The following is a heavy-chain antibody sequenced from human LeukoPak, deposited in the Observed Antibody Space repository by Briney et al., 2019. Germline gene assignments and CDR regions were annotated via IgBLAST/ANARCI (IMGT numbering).Heavy chain of an antibody. V-gene: IGHV1-2*06. CDR2: INPNSGGT. Sequence: ASVKVSCKASGYSFTGYYMHWVRQAPGQGLEWMGRINPNSGGTNYAQKFQGRVTMTRDTSISTAYMELSRLRSDDTAVYYCARDHGEYRGVQWEYYFDYWGQGTLVTVSS. CDR1: GYSFTGYY. CDR3: ARDHGEYRGVQWEYYFDY. J-gene: IGHJ4*02. D-gene: IGHD3-10*01.